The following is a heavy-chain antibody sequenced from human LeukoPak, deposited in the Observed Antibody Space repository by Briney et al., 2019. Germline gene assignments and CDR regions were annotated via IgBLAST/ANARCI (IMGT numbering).Heavy chain of an antibody. J-gene: IGHJ5*02. Sequence: GESLKISCKGSGYSFTGHWIGWVRQMPGKGLEWMGIIYPGDSGIRYSPSFQGQVTISADRSISTAYLQWSSLKASDTPIYYCARQVSGTFWFDPWGQGTLVTVSA. CDR3: ARQVSGTFWFDP. CDR1: GYSFTGHW. CDR2: IYPGDSGI. D-gene: IGHD6-19*01. V-gene: IGHV5-51*01.